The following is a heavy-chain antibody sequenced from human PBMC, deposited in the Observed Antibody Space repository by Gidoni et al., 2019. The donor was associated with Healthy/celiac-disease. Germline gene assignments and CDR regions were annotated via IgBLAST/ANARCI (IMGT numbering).Heavy chain of an antibody. CDR3: ARQSRQTQWLVHQPFDY. CDR2: INHSGST. V-gene: IGHV4-34*01. CDR1: GGSFSGYY. J-gene: IGHJ4*02. D-gene: IGHD6-19*01. Sequence: QVQLQQWGAGLLKPSETLSLTCAVYGGSFSGYYWSWIRQPPGKGLEWIGEINHSGSTNYNPSLKSRVTISVDTSKNQFSLKLSSVTAADTAVYYCARQSRQTQWLVHQPFDYWGQGTLVTVSS.